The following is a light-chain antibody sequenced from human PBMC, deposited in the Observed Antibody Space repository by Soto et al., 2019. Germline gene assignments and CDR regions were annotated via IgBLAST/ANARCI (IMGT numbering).Light chain of an antibody. Sequence: QSALTQPASVSGSPGQSIVISCTGTRSDVGRYNYVSWYQQHPGKAPKLMIYDVSHRPSGVSHRFSGSKSGNTASLTISGLQAEDEADYYCGSYTTSSNYVFGTGTKLTVL. CDR3: GSYTTSSNYV. V-gene: IGLV2-14*01. CDR2: DVS. CDR1: RSDVGRYNY. J-gene: IGLJ1*01.